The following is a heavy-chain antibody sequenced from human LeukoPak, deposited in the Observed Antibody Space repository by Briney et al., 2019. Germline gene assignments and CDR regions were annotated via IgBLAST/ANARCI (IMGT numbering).Heavy chain of an antibody. J-gene: IGHJ4*02. CDR3: TTPLSY. CDR2: IRYDGSNK. Sequence: SGGSLRLSCAASGFTFSSYGMHWVRQAPGKGLEWVAFIRYDGSNKYYADSVKGRFTISRDNSKNALYLQMNSLRAEDTAVYYYTTPLSYWGQGPLVTASS. CDR1: GFTFSSYG. V-gene: IGHV3-30*02.